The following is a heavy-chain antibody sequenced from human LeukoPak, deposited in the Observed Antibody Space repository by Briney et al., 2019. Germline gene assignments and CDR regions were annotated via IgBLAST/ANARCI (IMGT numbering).Heavy chain of an antibody. CDR3: AKDGGVVVVTYFDY. V-gene: IGHV3-23*01. D-gene: IGHD3-22*01. J-gene: IGHJ4*02. CDR2: ISGSGDST. CDR1: GFTFSSYG. Sequence: GGSLRLSCAASGFTFSSYGMSWVRQAPGKGLEWVSAISGSGDSTYYADSVKGRFTISRDNSKNTLYLQMNSLRAEDTAVYYCAKDGGVVVVTYFDYWGQGTLVTVSS.